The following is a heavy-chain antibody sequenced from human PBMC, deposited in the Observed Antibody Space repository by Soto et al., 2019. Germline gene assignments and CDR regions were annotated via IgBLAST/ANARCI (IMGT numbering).Heavy chain of an antibody. D-gene: IGHD3-10*02. V-gene: IGHV3-30*04. Sequence: GASLTLSCAASGFTFSSYAMNCLRQAPGKGLEGVALRWYDGSNKYYADSVNGRFTISIGNSKNTLYLHMNSLRAEDTAVYYCARGLCSGSPKYYFEYWGQGTMVTVSS. CDR3: ARGLCSGSPKYYFEY. J-gene: IGHJ4*02. CDR1: GFTFSSYA. CDR2: RWYDGSNK.